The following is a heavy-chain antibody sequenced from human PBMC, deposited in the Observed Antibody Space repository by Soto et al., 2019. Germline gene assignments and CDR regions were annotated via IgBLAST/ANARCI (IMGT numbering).Heavy chain of an antibody. Sequence: GEALKISCKGSGYSFTSYWIGWVRQMPEKGLEWMGIIYPGDSDTRYSPSFQGQVTISADKSISTAYLQWSSLKASDTAMYYCARRIAVAGLMKEYYFDSWGQGNLLTVSS. D-gene: IGHD6-13*01. V-gene: IGHV5-51*01. CDR2: IYPGDSDT. CDR3: ARRIAVAGLMKEYYFDS. CDR1: GYSFTSYW. J-gene: IGHJ4*02.